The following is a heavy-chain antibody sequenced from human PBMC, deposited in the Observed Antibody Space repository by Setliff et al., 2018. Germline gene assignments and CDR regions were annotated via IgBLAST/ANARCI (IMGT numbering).Heavy chain of an antibody. Sequence: ASVKVSCKASGYTFSSYAMNWMRQAPGQGPEWMGWINTNTGNPSYAQGFTGRFVFSLDTSVSTAYLQISSLKADDTAIYYCARASRYGTIRYRGDYYMDVWGKGTTVTVSS. J-gene: IGHJ6*03. D-gene: IGHD5-12*01. CDR3: ARASRYGTIRYRGDYYMDV. V-gene: IGHV7-4-1*02. CDR2: INTNTGNP. CDR1: GYTFSSYA.